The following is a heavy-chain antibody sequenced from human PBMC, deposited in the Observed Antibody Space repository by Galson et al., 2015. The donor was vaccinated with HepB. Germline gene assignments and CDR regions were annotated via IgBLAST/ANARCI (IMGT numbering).Heavy chain of an antibody. V-gene: IGHV2-5*02. Sequence: LVKPTQTLTLTCTFSGFSLASNGVGVGWIRQPPGKALEWLALIFWDDNKRYSPSLKSRLTITKDTSKNQVVLTMTNMDPVDTATYYCVHRTVLTHIDDWGQGTLVTVSS. J-gene: IGHJ4*02. CDR3: VHRTVLTHIDD. CDR1: GFSLASNGVG. CDR2: IFWDDNK.